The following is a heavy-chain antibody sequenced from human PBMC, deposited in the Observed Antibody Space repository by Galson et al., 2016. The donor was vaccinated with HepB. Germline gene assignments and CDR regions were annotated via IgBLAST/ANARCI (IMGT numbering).Heavy chain of an antibody. Sequence: SLRLSCAASGFTFSSYAMSWVRQAPGKGLEWVSAISGSVGSTYYADSVKGRFTISRDNSTNTLYLQMNSLRAEDTAVYYCAKHRDGGGFRVWVWAFGEFDYWGQGTLVTVSS. V-gene: IGHV3-23*01. CDR3: AKHRDGGGFRVWVWAFGEFDY. CDR1: GFTFSSYA. CDR2: ISGSVGST. J-gene: IGHJ4*02. D-gene: IGHD3-16*01.